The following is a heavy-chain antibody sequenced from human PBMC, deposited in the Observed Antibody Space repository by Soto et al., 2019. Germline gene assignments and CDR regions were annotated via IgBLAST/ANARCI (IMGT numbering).Heavy chain of an antibody. V-gene: IGHV3-11*01. Sequence: WGTLGLSCAAARFTYKDTYMIWIPLAPGKGLEWVSYSSSSGSPIYYADSVKGRFTISRDNAKNSLYLQMNSLRAEDTAVYYCARVLIVVVVAATPGAFDIWGQGTTVTVSS. CDR3: ARVLIVVVVAATPGAFDI. D-gene: IGHD2-15*01. CDR2: SSSSGSPI. J-gene: IGHJ3*02. CDR1: RFTYKDTY.